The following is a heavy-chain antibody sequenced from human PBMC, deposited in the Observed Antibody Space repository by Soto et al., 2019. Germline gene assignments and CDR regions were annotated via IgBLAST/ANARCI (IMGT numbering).Heavy chain of an antibody. CDR1: GGSISSGGYS. CDR3: ARVDSSDYYGGRWFDP. CDR2: IYHSGST. V-gene: IGHV4-30-2*01. Sequence: PSETLSLTCAVSGGSISSGGYSWRWIRQPPGKGLEWIGYIYHSGSTYYNPSLKSRVTISVDRSKNQFSLKLSSVTAADTAVYYCARVDSSDYYGGRWFDPWGQGTLVTVSS. D-gene: IGHD3-22*01. J-gene: IGHJ5*02.